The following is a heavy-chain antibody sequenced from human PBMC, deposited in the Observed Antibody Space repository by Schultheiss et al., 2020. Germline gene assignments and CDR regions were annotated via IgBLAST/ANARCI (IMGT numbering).Heavy chain of an antibody. Sequence: GGSLRLSCAASGFTFSSYSMNWVRQAPGKGLEWVSYISSSSITIYYADSVKGRFTISRDNAKNSLYLQMNSLRAEDTAVYYCAKGVFQYFDWTYFDYWGQGTRV. D-gene: IGHD3-9*01. J-gene: IGHJ4*02. CDR2: ISSSSITI. V-gene: IGHV3-48*01. CDR3: AKGVFQYFDWTYFDY. CDR1: GFTFSSYS.